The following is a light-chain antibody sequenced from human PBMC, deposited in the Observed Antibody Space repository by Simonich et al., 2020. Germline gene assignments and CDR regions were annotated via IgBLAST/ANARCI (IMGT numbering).Light chain of an antibody. CDR3: MQGIHIPFT. CDR1: QSLVHSDGNTY. V-gene: IGKV2-30*02. Sequence: DVVMTQSPLSLPVTLGQPASISCRSSQSLVHSDGNTYLNWFQQRPGQSPRRLIYKVSNRDSGVPDRFSGSGSGTDFTLKISRVEAEDVGVYYCMQGIHIPFTFGPGTKVDIK. CDR2: KVS. J-gene: IGKJ3*01.